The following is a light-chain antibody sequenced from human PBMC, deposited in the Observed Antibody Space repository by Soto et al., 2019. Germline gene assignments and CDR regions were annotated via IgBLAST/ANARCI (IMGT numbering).Light chain of an antibody. V-gene: IGLV2-8*01. Sequence: QLVLTQPPSASGSPGQSVTISCSGTSSDVGGYDYVSWYQQHPGKAPKLIIYEVNKRPSGVPDRFFGSKSGNTASLTVSGLQAEDEADYYCSSYAGSSNFVVFGGGTKVTVL. J-gene: IGLJ2*01. CDR2: EVN. CDR3: SSYAGSSNFVV. CDR1: SSDVGGYDY.